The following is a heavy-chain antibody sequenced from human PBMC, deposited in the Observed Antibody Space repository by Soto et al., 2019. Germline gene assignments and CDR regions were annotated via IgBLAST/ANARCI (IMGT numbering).Heavy chain of an antibody. CDR2: IYDTGISGYTPSA. V-gene: IGHV4-59*01. CDR1: GGPITSSY. Sequence: SETLSLTCTVSGGPITSSYWSWIRRPPGKGLEWIAYIYDTGISGYTPSASYNPSLKSRVTMSVDTSKSQFSLKLTSVTAADTAVYYCARGEDAFFYYGLDVWGQGITVTVSS. CDR3: ARGEDAFFYYGLDV. J-gene: IGHJ6*02.